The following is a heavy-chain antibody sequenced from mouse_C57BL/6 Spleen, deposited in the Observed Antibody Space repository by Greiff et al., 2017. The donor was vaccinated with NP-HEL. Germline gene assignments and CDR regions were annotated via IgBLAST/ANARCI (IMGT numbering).Heavy chain of an antibody. CDR2: IHPNSGST. Sequence: QVQLQQPGAELVKPGASVKLSCKASGYTFTSYWMHWVKQRPGQGLEWIGMIHPNSGSTNYNEKFKSKATLTVDKSSSTAYMQLSSLTSEDSAVYYCAREEYYYGSSYGDYWGQGTTLTVSS. CDR3: AREEYYYGSSYGDY. V-gene: IGHV1-64*01. D-gene: IGHD1-1*01. CDR1: GYTFTSYW. J-gene: IGHJ2*01.